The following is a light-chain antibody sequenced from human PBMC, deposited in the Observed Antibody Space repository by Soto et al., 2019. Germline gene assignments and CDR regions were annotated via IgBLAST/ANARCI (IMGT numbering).Light chain of an antibody. CDR3: QQYCTSPT. J-gene: IGKJ5*01. Sequence: EIVLTQSPGTLSLFPGERATLSCRASQSLITRYLAWYQQKPGQAPRLLIYGASSRATGIPDRFSGSGSETHFTLTISRLEPEDFAVYSCQQYCTSPTFGQGTRLEIK. V-gene: IGKV3-20*01. CDR1: QSLITRY. CDR2: GAS.